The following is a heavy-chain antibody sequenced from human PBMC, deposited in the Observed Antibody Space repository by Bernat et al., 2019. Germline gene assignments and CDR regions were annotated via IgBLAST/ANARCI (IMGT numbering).Heavy chain of an antibody. CDR3: ARRTTVTGFDY. D-gene: IGHD4-17*01. CDR2: INHSGST. Sequence: QVQLQQWGAGLLKPSETLSLTCAVYGGSFSGYYWSWIRQPPGKGLEWIGEINHSGSTNYNPSLKSQVTISVDTSKNQFSLKLSSVTAADTAVYYCARRTTVTGFDYWGQGTLVTVSS. CDR1: GGSFSGYY. J-gene: IGHJ4*02. V-gene: IGHV4-34*01.